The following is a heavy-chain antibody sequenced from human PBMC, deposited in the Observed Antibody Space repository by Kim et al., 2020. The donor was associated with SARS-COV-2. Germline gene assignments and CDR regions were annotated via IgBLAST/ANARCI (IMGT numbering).Heavy chain of an antibody. D-gene: IGHD1-1*01. CDR3: ARFPRRQHFDY. J-gene: IGHJ4*02. V-gene: IGHV3-23*01. CDR1: GFTFSNYA. Sequence: GGSLRLSCAASGFTFSNYAMSWVRQAPGKGLEWVSAISSSGSNTYCADSVKGRFTISRDSSKNTLCLQMNSLRAEDTAVYYCARFPRRQHFDYWGQGSLVTVSS. CDR2: ISSSGSNT.